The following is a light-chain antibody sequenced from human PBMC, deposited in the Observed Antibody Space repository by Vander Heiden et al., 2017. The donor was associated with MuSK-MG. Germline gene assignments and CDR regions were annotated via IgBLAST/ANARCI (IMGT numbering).Light chain of an antibody. CDR2: EVS. CDR3: SSYTTSSTLLV. J-gene: IGLJ2*01. Sequence: QSALTQPASVSGSPGQSLTISCTGTRSDVGDYNYVSWYQQPPGKAPKLLIYEVSNRPSGVSHRFSGSKSCNTASLTISGLQAEDESDYYCSSYTTSSTLLVFGGGTKLTVL. CDR1: RSDVGDYNY. V-gene: IGLV2-14*01.